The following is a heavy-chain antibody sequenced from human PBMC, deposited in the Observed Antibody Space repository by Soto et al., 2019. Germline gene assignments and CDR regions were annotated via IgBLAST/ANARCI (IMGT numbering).Heavy chain of an antibody. CDR3: ARCYCSVGSCFTCWHFDL. V-gene: IGHV1-18*01. D-gene: IGHD2-15*01. CDR1: GYSFDTFG. CDR2: ISIEKGDT. J-gene: IGHJ2*01. Sequence: QVQVVQSGAEVKKPGASVKVACKASGYSFDTFGMSWVHQAPGQGLEWMGWISIEKGDTNSAQKFQDRVTMTTDTSTSTAYMELRSLTSDDTALYYCARCYCSVGSCFTCWHFDLWGRGTLVTVSS.